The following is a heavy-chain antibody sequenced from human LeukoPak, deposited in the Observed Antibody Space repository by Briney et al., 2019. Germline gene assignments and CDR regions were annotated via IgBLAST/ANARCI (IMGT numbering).Heavy chain of an antibody. Sequence: ASVKVSCKASGGTFSSYAISWVRQAPGQGLEWMGRIIPILGIANYAQKFQGRVTITADKSTSTAYMELSSLRSEDTDVYYCAGLSSGYFGDAFDIWGQGTMVTVSS. D-gene: IGHD3-22*01. V-gene: IGHV1-69*04. CDR1: GGTFSSYA. CDR2: IIPILGIA. J-gene: IGHJ3*02. CDR3: AGLSSGYFGDAFDI.